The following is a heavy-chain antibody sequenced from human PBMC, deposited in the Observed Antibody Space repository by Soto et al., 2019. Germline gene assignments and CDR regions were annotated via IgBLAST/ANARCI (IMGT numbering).Heavy chain of an antibody. D-gene: IGHD5-12*01. J-gene: IGHJ6*02. V-gene: IGHV3-30*18. CDR2: ISYDGSDK. Sequence: GGSLRLSCAASGFTFSIYGMHWVRQAPGKGLEWVTVISYDGSDKYYADSVKGRFTISRDNSKNTLYLQMNSLRVEDTAIYYCAKGQIVAIGRGYYAMDVWGQGTTVTVSS. CDR3: AKGQIVAIGRGYYAMDV. CDR1: GFTFSIYG.